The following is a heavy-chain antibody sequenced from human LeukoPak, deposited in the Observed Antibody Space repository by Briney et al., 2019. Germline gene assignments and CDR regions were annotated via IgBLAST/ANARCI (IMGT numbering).Heavy chain of an antibody. CDR2: IWYDGSSK. J-gene: IGHJ4*02. CDR1: GFTFSGYA. V-gene: IGHV3-33*08. D-gene: IGHD3-16*02. CDR3: ARDFELSH. Sequence: GGSLRLSCAASGFTFSGYAMHWVRQAPGKGLEWVALIWYDGSSKHYADSVRGRFTISRDNSKNTLYLQMNSLRAEDTAVYYCARDFELSHWGQGTLVTVSS.